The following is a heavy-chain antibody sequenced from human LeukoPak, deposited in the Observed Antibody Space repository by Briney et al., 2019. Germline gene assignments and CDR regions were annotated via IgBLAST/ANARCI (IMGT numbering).Heavy chain of an antibody. CDR2: IKQDGSDK. CDR3: ARSLGYCSAGSCFPLDY. V-gene: IGHV3-7*05. CDR1: GFTFSSYW. Sequence: GGSLRLSCAASGFTFSSYWMSWVRQAPGKGLEWVANIKQDGSDKYYVDSVKGRFTISRDNAKNSLYLQMNSLRAEDTAVYYCARSLGYCSAGSCFPLDYWGQGTLVTVSS. D-gene: IGHD2-15*01. J-gene: IGHJ4*02.